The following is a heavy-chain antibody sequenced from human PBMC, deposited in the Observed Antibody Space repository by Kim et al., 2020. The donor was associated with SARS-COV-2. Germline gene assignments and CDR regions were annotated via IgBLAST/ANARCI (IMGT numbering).Heavy chain of an antibody. Sequence: KGRFTISRENAKNSLYLQMNSLRAEDTAVYYCARGGMVRGVVYYYYGMDVWGQGTTVTVSS. CDR3: ARGGMVRGVVYYYYGMDV. V-gene: IGHV3-11*06. D-gene: IGHD3-10*01. J-gene: IGHJ6*02.